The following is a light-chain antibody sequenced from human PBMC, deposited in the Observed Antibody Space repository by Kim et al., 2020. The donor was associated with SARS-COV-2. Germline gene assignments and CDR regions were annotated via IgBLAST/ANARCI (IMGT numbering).Light chain of an antibody. J-gene: IGLJ2*01. V-gene: IGLV3-19*01. CDR1: SLRKHY. Sequence: VALGETVRITCQGDSLRKHYATWYQQKPGQAPRLVVYGKDKRPSGIPDRFSGSTSGITAPLTITGAQAEDEADYYCDSRDTNNNPIFGGGTQLTVL. CDR3: DSRDTNNNPI. CDR2: GKD.